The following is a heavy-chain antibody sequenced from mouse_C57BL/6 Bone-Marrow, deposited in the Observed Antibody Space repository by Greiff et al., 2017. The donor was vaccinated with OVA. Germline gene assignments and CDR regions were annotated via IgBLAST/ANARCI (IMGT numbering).Heavy chain of an antibody. J-gene: IGHJ4*01. Sequence: VQLQQSGPELVKPGASVKISCKASGYSFTGYYMNWVKQSPEKSLEWIGEINPSTGGTTYNQKFKAKATLTVDKSSSTAYMQLKSLTSEDSAVYYCARDSNYEVDYWGQGTSVTVSS. CDR2: INPSTGGT. CDR3: ARDSNYEVDY. D-gene: IGHD2-5*01. V-gene: IGHV1-42*01. CDR1: GYSFTGYY.